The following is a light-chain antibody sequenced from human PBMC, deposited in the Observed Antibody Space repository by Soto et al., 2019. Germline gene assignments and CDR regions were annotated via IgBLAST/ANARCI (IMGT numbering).Light chain of an antibody. V-gene: IGKV3-11*01. CDR3: QQRTNWPLT. CDR1: QSVSSY. Sequence: EIVLTQSSATLYSPPGQRATLSCRASQSVSSYLAWYQQKPGQAPRLLIYDASNRATGIPARFSGSGSGTDFTLTISSLEPEDFAVYYCQQRTNWPLTFGGGTKVEIK. J-gene: IGKJ4*01. CDR2: DAS.